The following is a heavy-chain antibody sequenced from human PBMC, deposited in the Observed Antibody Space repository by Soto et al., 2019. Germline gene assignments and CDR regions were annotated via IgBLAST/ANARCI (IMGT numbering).Heavy chain of an antibody. CDR1: GFTVSSNF. Sequence: GGSLRLSCAASGFTVSSNFMSWVRQAPGKWLEWVSVIYSGDNVNYADSVRGRFSISRDSSRNSLSLQMNSLGAEDTAVYYCARGEHGRDFDYWGKGALV. J-gene: IGHJ4*02. CDR3: ARGEHGRDFDY. D-gene: IGHD3-16*01. V-gene: IGHV3-53*01. CDR2: IYSGDNV.